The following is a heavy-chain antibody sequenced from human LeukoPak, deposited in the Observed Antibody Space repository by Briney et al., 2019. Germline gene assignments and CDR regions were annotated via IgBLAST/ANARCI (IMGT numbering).Heavy chain of an antibody. CDR1: GFTVSSNY. CDR2: IYSGGST. CDR3: TXSXSYXGNNYYYYGMDV. V-gene: IGHV3-66*01. Sequence: PGGSLRLSCAASGFTVSSNYMSWVRQAPGKGLEWVSVIYSGGSTYYADSVKGRFTISRDNSKNTLYLQMNSLRAGDTAVYYCTXSXSYXGNNYYYYGMDVWGQGTTVTVSS. J-gene: IGHJ6*02. D-gene: IGHD3-10*01.